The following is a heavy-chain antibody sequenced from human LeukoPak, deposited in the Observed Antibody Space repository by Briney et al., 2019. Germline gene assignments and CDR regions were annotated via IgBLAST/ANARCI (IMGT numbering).Heavy chain of an antibody. Sequence: PSETLSLTCTVSGGSISSYYWSWIRQPPGKGLEWIGYIYYSGSTNYNPSLKSRVTISVDTSKNQFSLKLSSVTAADTAVYYCARGGGYYGSGSLWFDPWGQGTLVTVSS. V-gene: IGHV4-59*01. CDR3: ARGGGYYGSGSLWFDP. D-gene: IGHD3-10*01. CDR1: GGSISSYY. CDR2: IYYSGST. J-gene: IGHJ5*02.